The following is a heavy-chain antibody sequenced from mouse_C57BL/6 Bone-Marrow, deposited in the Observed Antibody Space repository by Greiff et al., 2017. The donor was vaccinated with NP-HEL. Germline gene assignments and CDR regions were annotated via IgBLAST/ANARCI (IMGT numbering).Heavy chain of an antibody. V-gene: IGHV1-54*01. J-gene: IGHJ2*01. CDR2: INPGSGGT. CDR3: ARMGGPDY. Sequence: QVQLQQPGAELVRPGTSVKVSCKASGYAFTNYLIEWVKQRPGQGLEWIGVINPGSGGTNYNEKFKGKATLTADKSSSTAYMQLSSLTSEDSAVYFCARMGGPDYWGQGTTLTVSS. D-gene: IGHD1-1*02. CDR1: GYAFTNYL.